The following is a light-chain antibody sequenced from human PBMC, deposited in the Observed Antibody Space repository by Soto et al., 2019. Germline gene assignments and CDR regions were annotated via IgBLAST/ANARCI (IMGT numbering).Light chain of an antibody. V-gene: IGKV1-39*01. Sequence: DIQMTQSPSSLSASVGAGVTITCRASQSISSYLNWYQQKPGKAPKIMIYAASSLQSGVPSRFSGSGSGTDFTLTISSLQPEDFATYYCQQSYSTPITLGQGTRLEIK. J-gene: IGKJ5*01. CDR2: AAS. CDR1: QSISSY. CDR3: QQSYSTPIT.